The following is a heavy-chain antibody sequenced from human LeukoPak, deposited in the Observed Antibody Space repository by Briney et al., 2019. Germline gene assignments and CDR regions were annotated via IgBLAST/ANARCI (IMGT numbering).Heavy chain of an antibody. CDR2: ISYDGSNK. V-gene: IGHV3-30*09. Sequence: PGRSLRLSCAASGFTFSSYAMHWVRQAPGKGLEWVAVISYDGSNKYYADSVKGRFAISRDNSKNTLYLQMNSLRAEDTAVYYCARGLTDYFDYWGQGTLVTVSS. CDR1: GFTFSSYA. J-gene: IGHJ4*02. CDR3: ARGLTDYFDY.